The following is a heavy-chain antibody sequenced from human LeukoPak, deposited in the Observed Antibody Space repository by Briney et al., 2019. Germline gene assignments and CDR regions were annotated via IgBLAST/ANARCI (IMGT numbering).Heavy chain of an antibody. J-gene: IGHJ6*02. CDR2: INHSGST. D-gene: IGHD5-18*01. CDR1: GGSFSGYY. V-gene: IGHV4-34*01. Sequence: SETLSLTCEVYGGSFSGYYWNWIRQPPGKGLEWIGEINHSGSTNYNLSLKSRVSISVDTSKNHFSLKLSSLTAADTAVYYCARIMEYRSYGDYYGMDVWGQGTTVTVSS. CDR3: ARIMEYRSYGDYYGMDV.